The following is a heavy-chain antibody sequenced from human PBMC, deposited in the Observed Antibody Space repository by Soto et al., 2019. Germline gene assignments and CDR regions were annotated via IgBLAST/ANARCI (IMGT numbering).Heavy chain of an antibody. CDR2: ISYDGSNK. Sequence: QVQLVESGGGVVQPGRSLRLSCAASGFTFSSYGMHWVRQAPGKGLEWVAVISYDGSNKYYADSVKGRFTISRDNSKNTLYLQMNSLIAEDTAVYYCAKDLLGPGRAYGMDVWGQGTTVTFSS. J-gene: IGHJ6*02. CDR3: AKDLLGPGRAYGMDV. V-gene: IGHV3-30*18. D-gene: IGHD7-27*01. CDR1: GFTFSSYG.